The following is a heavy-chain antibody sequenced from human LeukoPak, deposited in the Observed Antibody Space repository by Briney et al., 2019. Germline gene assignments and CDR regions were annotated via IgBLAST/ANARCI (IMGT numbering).Heavy chain of an antibody. CDR2: IHPNSGGT. CDR1: GYIFTDYY. J-gene: IGHJ4*02. Sequence: ASVKVSCKTSGYIFTDYYIHWVRQAPGQGLEWVGWIHPNSGGTKYAQSFQGRVTMTRDTSISTAYMEVSRLRSDDTAVYYCVREGRGRETDYWGQGDLVTVSS. D-gene: IGHD3-10*01. V-gene: IGHV1-2*02. CDR3: VREGRGRETDY.